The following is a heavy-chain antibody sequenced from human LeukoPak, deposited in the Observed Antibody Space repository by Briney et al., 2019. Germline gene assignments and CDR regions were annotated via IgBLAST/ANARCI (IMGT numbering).Heavy chain of an antibody. D-gene: IGHD2-21*02. CDR1: GFTFSSYS. J-gene: IGHJ4*02. Sequence: GGSLRLSCAASGFTFSSYSMNWVRQAPGKGLEWVSYISSSSSTIYYADSVKGRFTISRDNAKNSLYLQMNSLRAEDTAVYYCAFDCAGDCYSEFDWGQGTLVTVSS. V-gene: IGHV3-48*01. CDR3: AFDCAGDCYSEFD. CDR2: ISSSSSTI.